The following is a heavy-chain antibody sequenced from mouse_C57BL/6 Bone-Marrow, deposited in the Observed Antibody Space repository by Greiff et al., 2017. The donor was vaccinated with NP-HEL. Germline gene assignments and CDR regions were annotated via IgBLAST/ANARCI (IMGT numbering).Heavy chain of an antibody. CDR3: ARLFITTVVAGFDY. CDR2: IRNKANGYTT. V-gene: IGHV7-3*01. D-gene: IGHD1-1*01. CDR1: GFTFTDYY. J-gene: IGHJ2*01. Sequence: DVKLVESGGGLVQPGGSLSLSCAASGFTFTDYYMSWVRQPPGKALEWLGFIRNKANGYTTEYSASVKGRFTISRDNSQSILYLQMNALRAEDSATYYCARLFITTVVAGFDYWGQGTTLTVSS.